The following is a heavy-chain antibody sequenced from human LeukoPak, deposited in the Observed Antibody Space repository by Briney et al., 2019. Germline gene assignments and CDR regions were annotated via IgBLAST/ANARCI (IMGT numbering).Heavy chain of an antibody. CDR2: MNPNSGNT. Sequence: GASVKVSCKASGYTFTNYDINWVRQATGQGLEWMGWMNPNSGNTGYAQKFQGRVTMTRNTSISTAYMELSSLRSEDTAVYCCARGGVWGSYRTFDYWGQGTLVTVSS. CDR3: ARGGVWGSYRTFDY. V-gene: IGHV1-8*01. J-gene: IGHJ4*02. CDR1: GYTFTNYD. D-gene: IGHD3-16*02.